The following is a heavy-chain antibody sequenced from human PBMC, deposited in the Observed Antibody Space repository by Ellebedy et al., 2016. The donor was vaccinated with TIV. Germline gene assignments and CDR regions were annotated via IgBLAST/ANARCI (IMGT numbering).Heavy chain of an antibody. V-gene: IGHV1-18*01. CDR1: GYTFTSYG. D-gene: IGHD5-18*01. CDR2: ISAYNGNT. J-gene: IGHJ4*02. CDR3: ARNLTAIVTMTY. Sequence: AASVKVSCKASGYTFTSYGISWVRQAPGQGLEWMGWISAYNGNTNYAQKLQGRVTMTTDTSTNTAYMELSSLRYDDTAVYYCARNLTAIVTMTYWGQGTLVTVSS.